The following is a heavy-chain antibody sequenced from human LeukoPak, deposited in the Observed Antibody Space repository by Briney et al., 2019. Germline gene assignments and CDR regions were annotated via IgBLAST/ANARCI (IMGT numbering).Heavy chain of an antibody. V-gene: IGHV3-23*01. D-gene: IGHD2-2*01. CDR3: VCSSVVPAAIGYYYYMDV. J-gene: IGHJ6*03. CDR1: GFTFSRYA. CDR2: ISGSGGST. Sequence: QTGGSLRLSCAASGFTFSRYAMRCVRQAPGKGLEWGSAISGSGGSTYYADSVKGRFTISRDNTKNTLHLQMNSLRAEDTAVYYCVCSSVVPAAIGYYYYMDVWGKGTTVTVSS.